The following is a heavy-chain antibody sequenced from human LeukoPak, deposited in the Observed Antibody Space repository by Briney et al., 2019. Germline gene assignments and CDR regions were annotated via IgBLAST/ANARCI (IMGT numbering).Heavy chain of an antibody. CDR1: GVTFSSYA. CDR2: ISGSGGST. CDR3: AKDRGAARPVFDY. D-gene: IGHD6-6*01. Sequence: GGSLRPSCAASGVTFSSYAMGWVRQAPGKGLEWVSAISGSGGSTYYADSVKGRFTISRDNSKNTLYLQMNSLRAEDTAVYYCAKDRGAARPVFDYWGQGTLVTVSS. J-gene: IGHJ4*02. V-gene: IGHV3-23*01.